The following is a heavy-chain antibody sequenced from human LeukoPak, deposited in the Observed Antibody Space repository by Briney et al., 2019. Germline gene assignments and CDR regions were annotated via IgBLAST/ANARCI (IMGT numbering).Heavy chain of an antibody. Sequence: GRSLRLSCAASGFTFNSYAIHWVRQAPGKGLEWVAVISYDGSNKYYADSVKGRFTISRDNSKNTLYLQMNSLRAEDTAVYYCARSLSTVTPFDYWGQGTLVTVSS. D-gene: IGHD4-17*01. CDR2: ISYDGSNK. CDR3: ARSLSTVTPFDY. J-gene: IGHJ4*02. V-gene: IGHV3-30*04. CDR1: GFTFNSYA.